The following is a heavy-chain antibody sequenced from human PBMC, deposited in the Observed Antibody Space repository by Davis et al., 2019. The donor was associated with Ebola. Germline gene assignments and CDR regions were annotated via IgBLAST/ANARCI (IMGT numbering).Heavy chain of an antibody. CDR2: ISWDGGYT. V-gene: IGHV3-43*01. Sequence: GGSLRLSCAASGFTFDDHSMHWVRHVPGKGLEWVSLISWDGGYTHYSDSVRGRFIISRDNTKNSLYLQLNSLRPEDTALYFCAKDVSGDGGIDPWGQGTLVTVSS. CDR3: AKDVSGDGGIDP. D-gene: IGHD1-26*01. CDR1: GFTFDDHS. J-gene: IGHJ5*02.